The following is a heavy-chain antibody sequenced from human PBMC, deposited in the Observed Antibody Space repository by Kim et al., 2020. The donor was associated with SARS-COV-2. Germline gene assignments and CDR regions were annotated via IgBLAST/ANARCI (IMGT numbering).Heavy chain of an antibody. Sequence: GGSLRLSCAASGFTVSSNYMSWVRQAPGKGLEWVSVIYSGGSTYYADSVKGRFTISRDNSKNTLYLQMNSLRAEDTAVYYCARAWPVVTATRRDYWGQGTLVTVSS. CDR3: ARAWPVVTATRRDY. CDR2: IYSGGST. J-gene: IGHJ4*02. D-gene: IGHD2-21*02. CDR1: GFTVSSNY. V-gene: IGHV3-66*02.